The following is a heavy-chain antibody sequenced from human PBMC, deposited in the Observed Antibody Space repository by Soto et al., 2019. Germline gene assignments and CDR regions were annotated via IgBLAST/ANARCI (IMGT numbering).Heavy chain of an antibody. CDR1: GFIFRNYN. Sequence: EVQLLESGGGLVQPGXSLRLSCSASGFIFRNYNMHWVRQAPGKGLEYVSGISSNGGSTFYADSVKGRFSISRDNSKNTLHLQMGSLRPEDMGTYYCARADYGTFDNWGQGTLVAVSS. CDR2: ISSNGGST. D-gene: IGHD4-17*01. J-gene: IGHJ4*02. V-gene: IGHV3-64*07. CDR3: ARADYGTFDN.